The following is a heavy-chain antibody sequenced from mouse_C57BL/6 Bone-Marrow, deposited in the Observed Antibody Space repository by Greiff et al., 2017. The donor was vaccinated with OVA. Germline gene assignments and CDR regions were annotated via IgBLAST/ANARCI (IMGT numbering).Heavy chain of an antibody. J-gene: IGHJ2*01. D-gene: IGHD2-4*01. Sequence: EVQLVESGPELVKPGASVKIPCKASGYTFTDYNMDWVKQSHGKSLEWIGDINPNNGGTIYNQKFKGKATLTVDKSSSTAYMELRSLTSEDTAVYYCARGGIYYDYDGGFDYWGQGTTLTVSS. CDR2: INPNNGGT. V-gene: IGHV1-18*01. CDR1: GYTFTDYN. CDR3: ARGGIYYDYDGGFDY.